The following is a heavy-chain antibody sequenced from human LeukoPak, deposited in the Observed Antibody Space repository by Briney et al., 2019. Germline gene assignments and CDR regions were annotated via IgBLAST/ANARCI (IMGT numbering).Heavy chain of an antibody. CDR1: GGSISSGGYY. V-gene: IGHV4-31*03. J-gene: IGHJ3*02. CDR3: ARHSRHYYDSSGYQNLGAFDI. CDR2: IYYSGST. Sequence: PSETLSLTCTVSGGSISSGGYYWSWIRQHPGKGLEWIGYIYYSGSTNYNPSLKSRVTISVDTSKNQFSLKLSSVTAADTAVYYCARHSRHYYDSSGYQNLGAFDIWGQGTMVTVSS. D-gene: IGHD3-22*01.